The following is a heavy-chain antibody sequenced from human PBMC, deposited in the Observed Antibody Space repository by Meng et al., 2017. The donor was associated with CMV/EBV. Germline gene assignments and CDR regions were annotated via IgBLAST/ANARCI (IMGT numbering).Heavy chain of an antibody. J-gene: IGHJ4*02. D-gene: IGHD3-3*01. V-gene: IGHV3-53*01. CDR1: GFTVSSNY. Sequence: GESLKISCAASGFTVSSNYMSWVRQAPGKGLEWVSVIYSGGSTYYADSVKGRFTISRDNSKNTLYLQMNSLRAEDTAVYYCARIHYDSWSGYYRDYWGQGALVTVSS. CDR2: IYSGGST. CDR3: ARIHYDSWSGYYRDY.